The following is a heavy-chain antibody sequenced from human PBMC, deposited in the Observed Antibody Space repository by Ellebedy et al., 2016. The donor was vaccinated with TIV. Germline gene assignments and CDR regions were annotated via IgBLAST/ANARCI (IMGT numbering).Heavy chain of an antibody. V-gene: IGHV4-30-4*01. J-gene: IGHJ4*02. CDR1: DGSVSSDHHY. CDR3: AREVRFTYGDFDC. CDR2: IHYSGIT. D-gene: IGHD5-18*01. Sequence: MPSETLSLTCSVSDGSVSSDHHYWTWIRQPPGKGLEWIRYIHYSGITYYSPSLQSRLAIILDTSKNGFSLDLSFVTAADTAVYYCAREVRFTYGDFDCWGQGTLVTVSS.